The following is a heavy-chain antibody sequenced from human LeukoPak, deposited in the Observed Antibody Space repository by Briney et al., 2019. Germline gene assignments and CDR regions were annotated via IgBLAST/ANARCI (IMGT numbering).Heavy chain of an antibody. CDR2: IYSGGST. J-gene: IGHJ6*02. V-gene: IGHV3-53*01. D-gene: IGHD1-26*01. CDR1: GFTVSSNY. Sequence: HPGGSLRLSCAASGFTVSSNYMSWVRQAPGKGLEWVSVIYSGGSTYYADSVKGRFTISRDNSKNTLYLQMNSLRAEDTAVYYCASPGATRNYYYGMDVWGQGTTVTVSS. CDR3: ASPGATRNYYYGMDV.